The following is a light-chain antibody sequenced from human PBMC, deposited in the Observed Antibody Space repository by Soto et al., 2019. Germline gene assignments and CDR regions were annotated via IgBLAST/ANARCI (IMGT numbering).Light chain of an antibody. CDR1: QSVGTY. V-gene: IGKV3-11*01. CDR3: QQRYNWPNT. J-gene: IGKJ2*01. Sequence: EIVLTQSPATLSLSPGERATLSCRTSQSVGTYLAWYQHNPDQAPRLLIYDASNRATGIPARFSGSGSGTDFTLTISSPEPEDFAVYYCQQRYNWPNTFGPGTKLEIK. CDR2: DAS.